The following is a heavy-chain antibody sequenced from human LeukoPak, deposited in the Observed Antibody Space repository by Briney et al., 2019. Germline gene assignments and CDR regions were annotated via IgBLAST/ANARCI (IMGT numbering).Heavy chain of an antibody. V-gene: IGHV3-21*01. J-gene: IGHJ4*02. Sequence: GGSLRLSCVASGFTFNNYSMNWVRQAPGKGLEWVSSISSRSTYIYYADSLKGRFTISRDNGKNSLYLQMNSLRAEDTAVYFCARDRSDGYNKNDFWGQGTLVAVSS. CDR1: GFTFNNYS. D-gene: IGHD5-24*01. CDR2: ISSRSTYI. CDR3: ARDRSDGYNKNDF.